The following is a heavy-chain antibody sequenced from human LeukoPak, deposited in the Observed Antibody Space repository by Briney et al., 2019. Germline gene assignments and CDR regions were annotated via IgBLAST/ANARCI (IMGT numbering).Heavy chain of an antibody. CDR2: LDSDGTGT. Sequence: RRSLRLSCAASGFTFSSYWMHWVRQAPGQGLVWVSHLDSDGTGTDYADSVKGRFTISRDNANNTLYLQMSSLRAEDTAVYYCVRKPTSPYDTTGYSPYWGQGTLVTVSS. V-gene: IGHV3-74*01. CDR1: GFTFSSYW. CDR3: VRKPTSPYDTTGYSPY. J-gene: IGHJ4*02. D-gene: IGHD3-22*01.